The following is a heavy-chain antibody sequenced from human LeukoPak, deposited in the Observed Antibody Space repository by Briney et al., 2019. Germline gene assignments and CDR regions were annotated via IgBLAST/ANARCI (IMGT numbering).Heavy chain of an antibody. V-gene: IGHV3-30*03. D-gene: IGHD6-25*01. CDR2: ISYDGSHQ. CDR1: GFTLSSYG. CDR3: ARMVASGVWVPDY. Sequence: PGKSLRLSCTASGFTLSSYGIDWVRQAPGKGLEWVAVISYDGSHQYYADSVRGRFTISRDNAWNTVYLHMNSLRGEDTEIYACARMVASGVWVPDYWGQGTLVTVSS. J-gene: IGHJ4*02.